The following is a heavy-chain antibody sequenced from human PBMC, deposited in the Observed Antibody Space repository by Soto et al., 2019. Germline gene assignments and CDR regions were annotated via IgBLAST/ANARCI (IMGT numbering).Heavy chain of an antibody. CDR1: GGTFSSYA. CDR3: GNKSKIFGWYV. Sequence: SVKVSCKASGGTFSSYAISWVRQAPGQGLEWMGGIIPIFGTANYAQKFQGRVTITADESTGTAYIELSSLRSEDTDVYYCGNKSKIFGWYVWGQGNKVTVSS. V-gene: IGHV1-69*13. CDR2: IIPIFGTA. J-gene: IGHJ6*02. D-gene: IGHD3-3*01.